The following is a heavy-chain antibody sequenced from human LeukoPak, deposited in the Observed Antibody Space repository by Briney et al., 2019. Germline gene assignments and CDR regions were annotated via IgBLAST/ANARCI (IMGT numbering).Heavy chain of an antibody. CDR3: ARALSRGYSGYDYGLGY. J-gene: IGHJ4*02. D-gene: IGHD5-12*01. CDR1: GYTFIDYG. Sequence: ASVKVSCKASGYTFIDYGVTWVRQAPGQGLEWMGWISASNGNTNYAQKLQGRVTMTTETSTSTAYMELRSLRSDDTAVYYCARALSRGYSGYDYGLGYWGQGTLVTVSS. V-gene: IGHV1-18*01. CDR2: ISASNGNT.